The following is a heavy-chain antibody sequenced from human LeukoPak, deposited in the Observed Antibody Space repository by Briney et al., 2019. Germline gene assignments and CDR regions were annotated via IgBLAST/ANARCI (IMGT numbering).Heavy chain of an antibody. Sequence: GGSLRLSCAASGFSVDGNYMHWVRQAPGKGLEWVSVIYGGGGGSTSYADSVKGRFSIARDNPKNTVYLQMNTLRAEDTAVYFCATPQSLDAFDLWGQGTMVTVSP. V-gene: IGHV3-53*01. CDR3: ATPQSLDAFDL. J-gene: IGHJ3*01. CDR1: GFSVDGNY. CDR2: IYGGGGGST.